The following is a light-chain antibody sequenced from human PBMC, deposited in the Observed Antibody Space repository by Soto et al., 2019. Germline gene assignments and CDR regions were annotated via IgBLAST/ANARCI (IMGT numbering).Light chain of an antibody. J-gene: IGKJ2*01. CDR3: QQYGSSSYT. CDR1: QSISSSY. V-gene: IGKV3-20*01. Sequence: EIVLTQSPGTLSLSPGERATLSCRASQSISSSYLAWYQQKPGQAPRLLIYGASNRATGIPDRFSGRGSGTDFTLAINRLEPEDFAVYYCQQYGSSSYTFGQGTKLDIK. CDR2: GAS.